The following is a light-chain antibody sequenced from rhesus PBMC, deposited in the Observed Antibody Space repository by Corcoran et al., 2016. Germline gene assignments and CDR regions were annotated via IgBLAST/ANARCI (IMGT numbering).Light chain of an antibody. CDR1: QGISSY. Sequence: DIQMTQSPSSLSASVGDTATITCRASQGISSYLAWYQQKPGKAPKLLIYKAAPLQSGVPSRFSGSGSGTVFTLTISSLQPKDFATYYCQQHNSYPLTFGGGTKVEIK. CDR2: KAA. CDR3: QQHNSYPLT. V-gene: IGKV1-25*01. J-gene: IGKJ4*01.